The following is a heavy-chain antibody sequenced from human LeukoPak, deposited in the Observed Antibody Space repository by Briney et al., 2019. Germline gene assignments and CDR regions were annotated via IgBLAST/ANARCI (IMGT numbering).Heavy chain of an antibody. D-gene: IGHD6-13*01. CDR2: ISSSSSYI. J-gene: IGHJ5*02. V-gene: IGHV3-21*01. CDR3: GRDGAAAGTRGGWFDP. CDR1: GFTFSSYS. Sequence: GGSLRLSCAASGFTFSSYSMNWVRQAPGKGLEWVSSISSSSSYIYYADSVKGRFTISRDNAKNSLYLQMNSLRAEDTAVYYCGRDGAAAGTRGGWFDPWGQGTLVTVSS.